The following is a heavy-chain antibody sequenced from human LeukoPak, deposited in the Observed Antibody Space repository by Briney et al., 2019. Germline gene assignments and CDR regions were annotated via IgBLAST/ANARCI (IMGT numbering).Heavy chain of an antibody. CDR1: GYSFTSYW. D-gene: IGHD3-3*01. V-gene: IGHV5-51*01. CDR3: ARSRREFWSCYSFDY. CDR2: IYPGDSDT. Sequence: GESLKISCKGSGYSFTSYWIGWVRQMPGKGLEWMGIIYPGDSDTRYSPSFQGQVTISADKSISTAYLQWSSLKASDTAMYYCARSRREFWSCYSFDYWGQGTLVTVSS. J-gene: IGHJ4*02.